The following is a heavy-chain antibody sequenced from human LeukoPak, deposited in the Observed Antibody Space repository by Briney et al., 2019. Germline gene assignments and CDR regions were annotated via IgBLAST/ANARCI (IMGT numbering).Heavy chain of an antibody. V-gene: IGHV4-61*02. Sequence: SETLSLTCTVSGGSISSGSYYWSWIRQPAGKGLEWIGRIYTSGSTNYNPSLKSRVTISVDTSKNQFSLKLSSVTAADTAVYYCARDLTIFGVGDWFDPWGQGTLVTVSS. D-gene: IGHD3-3*01. CDR1: GGSISSGSYY. CDR2: IYTSGST. J-gene: IGHJ5*02. CDR3: ARDLTIFGVGDWFDP.